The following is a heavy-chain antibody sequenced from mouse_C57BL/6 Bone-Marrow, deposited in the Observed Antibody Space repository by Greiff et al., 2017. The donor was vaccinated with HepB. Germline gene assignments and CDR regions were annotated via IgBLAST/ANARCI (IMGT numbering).Heavy chain of an antibody. Sequence: QVQLKESGPGLVAPSQRLSITCTVSGFSFTSYGVDWVRQSPGKGLEWLGVIWGVGSTNYNSALKSRLSISKDNSKSQVFLKMNSLQTDDTAMYYCASRYYGRSSEYFDVWGTGTTVTVSS. D-gene: IGHD1-1*01. CDR3: ASRYYGRSSEYFDV. CDR1: GFSFTSYG. CDR2: IWGVGST. V-gene: IGHV2-6*01. J-gene: IGHJ1*03.